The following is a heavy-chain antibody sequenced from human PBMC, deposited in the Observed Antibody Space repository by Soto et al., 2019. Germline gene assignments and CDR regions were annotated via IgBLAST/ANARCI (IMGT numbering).Heavy chain of an antibody. CDR1: GGTFSSYA. V-gene: IGHV1-69*13. CDR2: IIPIFGTA. Sequence: ASVKVSCKASGGTFSSYAISWVRQAPGQGLEWMGGIIPIFGTANYAQKFQGRVTITADESTSTAYMELSSLRSEDTAVYYCATRNPDYSECFDYWGQGTLVTVSS. D-gene: IGHD4-4*01. J-gene: IGHJ4*02. CDR3: ATRNPDYSECFDY.